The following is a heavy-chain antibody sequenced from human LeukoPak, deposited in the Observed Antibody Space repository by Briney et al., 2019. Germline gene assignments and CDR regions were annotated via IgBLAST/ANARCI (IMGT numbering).Heavy chain of an antibody. Sequence: QPGGSLRLSCAASGFTFSSYAMSWVRQAPGKGLEWVSAISGSGGSTYYADSVKGRFTISRDNSKTTLYLQMNSLRAEDTAVYYCATADYYYGSGSYYKNYYYYGMDVWGQGTTVAVSS. CDR2: ISGSGGST. CDR3: ATADYYYGSGSYYKNYYYYGMDV. V-gene: IGHV3-23*01. J-gene: IGHJ6*02. D-gene: IGHD3-10*01. CDR1: GFTFSSYA.